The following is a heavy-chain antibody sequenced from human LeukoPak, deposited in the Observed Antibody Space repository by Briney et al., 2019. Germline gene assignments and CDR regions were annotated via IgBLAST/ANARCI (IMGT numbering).Heavy chain of an antibody. Sequence: GGSLRLSCAASGFTFTSSNMNWVRPAPGKGLEWVSVIYSGGSTYYADSVKGRFTISRDNSKNTLYLQMNSLRAEDTAVYYCAREPRTGMDVWGQGTTVTVSS. CDR2: IYSGGST. CDR1: GFTFTSSN. J-gene: IGHJ6*02. CDR3: AREPRTGMDV. V-gene: IGHV3-66*01.